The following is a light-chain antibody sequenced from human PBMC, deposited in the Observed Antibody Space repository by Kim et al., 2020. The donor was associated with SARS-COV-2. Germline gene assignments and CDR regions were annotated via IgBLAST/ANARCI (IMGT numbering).Light chain of an antibody. Sequence: QSALTQPPSASGSPGQSVTISCTGTSSDVGGYNYVSWYQHHPGKAPKLMIYEVSKRPSGVPDRFSGSKSGNTASLTVSGLETEDEADYYCSSYAGNNNHNYVFGTGTKVTVL. CDR1: SSDVGGYNY. V-gene: IGLV2-8*01. CDR2: EVS. CDR3: SSYAGNNNHNYV. J-gene: IGLJ1*01.